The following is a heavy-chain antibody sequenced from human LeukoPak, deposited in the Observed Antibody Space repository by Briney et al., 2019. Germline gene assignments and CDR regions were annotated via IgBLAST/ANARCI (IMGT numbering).Heavy chain of an antibody. V-gene: IGHV4-34*01. Sequence: NASETLSLTCAVYGGSFSGYYWSWIRQPPGKGLEWIGEINHSGSTNYNPSLKSRVTISVDTSKNQFSLKLSSVTAADTAMYYCCAVAGAYWGQGTLVTVSS. CDR3: CAVAGAY. D-gene: IGHD6-19*01. CDR2: INHSGST. CDR1: GGSFSGYY. J-gene: IGHJ4*02.